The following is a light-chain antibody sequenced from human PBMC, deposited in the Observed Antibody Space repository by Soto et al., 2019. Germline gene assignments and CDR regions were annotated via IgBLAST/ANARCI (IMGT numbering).Light chain of an antibody. CDR2: DTS. V-gene: IGKV3-11*01. CDR3: QQRNSWPPTFT. J-gene: IGKJ5*01. Sequence: EIVLTQSPGTLSLSPGERATLSCRAGQSVSSSYLAWYQQKPGQAPRLLIYDTSIRATGIPARFSGSGSGTDFTLTISSLEPEDFAVYYCQQRNSWPPTFTFGQGTRLEIK. CDR1: QSVSSSY.